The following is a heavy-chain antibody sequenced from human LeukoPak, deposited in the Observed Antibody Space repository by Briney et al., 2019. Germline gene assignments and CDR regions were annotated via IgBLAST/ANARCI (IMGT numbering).Heavy chain of an antibody. CDR2: IYSGGDT. CDR3: ARVYNYVFDY. D-gene: IGHD3-10*02. V-gene: IGHV3-53*01. J-gene: IGHJ4*02. CDR1: GFTVSSSH. Sequence: GGSLRLSCAASGFTVSSSHMTWVRQAVGKGLEWVSFIYSGGDTSYADSVKGRFTISRVNSKNTLYLQMNSLRAEDTAVYYCARVYNYVFDYWGQGTLVTVSS.